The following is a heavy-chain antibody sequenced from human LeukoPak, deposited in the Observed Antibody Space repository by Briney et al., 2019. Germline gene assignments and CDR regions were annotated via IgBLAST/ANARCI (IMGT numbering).Heavy chain of an antibody. CDR3: ARVVGYYYDSSVRYWFDP. Sequence: ASVKVSCKASGYTFTSYYMHWVRQAPGQGLEWMGIINPSGGSTSYVQKFQGRVTMTRDTSTSTVYMELSSLRSEDTAVYYCARVVGYYYDSSVRYWFDPWGQGTLVTVSS. D-gene: IGHD3-22*01. CDR1: GYTFTSYY. CDR2: INPSGGST. J-gene: IGHJ5*02. V-gene: IGHV1-46*01.